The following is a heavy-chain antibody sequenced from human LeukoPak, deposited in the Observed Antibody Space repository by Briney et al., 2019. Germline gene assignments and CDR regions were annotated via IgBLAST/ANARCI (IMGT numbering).Heavy chain of an antibody. V-gene: IGHV1-2*04. Sequence: ASVKVSCKASGYTFTGYYMHWVRQAPGQGLEWMGWINPNSGGTNYAQKFQGWVTMTRDTSISTAYMELSRLRSDDTAVYYCARARQESLFGHAFDIWGQGTMVTVSS. CDR3: ARARQESLFGHAFDI. J-gene: IGHJ3*02. D-gene: IGHD3-3*01. CDR1: GYTFTGYY. CDR2: INPNSGGT.